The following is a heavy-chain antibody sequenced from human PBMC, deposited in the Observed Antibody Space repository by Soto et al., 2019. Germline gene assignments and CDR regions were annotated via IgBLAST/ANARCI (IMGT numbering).Heavy chain of an antibody. CDR1: GFTFSSYR. Sequence: PGGSLRLSCAGSGFTFSSYRMIWVRQAPGKGLEWVSYIGTTGTTVYYADSVKGRFTISRENAKNSLYLQMNSLSDEDTAVYYCVRTDIAPPVLRFLEWSPPAEEDVWGQGTTVTVSS. D-gene: IGHD3-3*01. CDR3: VRTDIAPPVLRFLEWSPPAEEDV. J-gene: IGHJ6*02. V-gene: IGHV3-48*02. CDR2: IGTTGTTV.